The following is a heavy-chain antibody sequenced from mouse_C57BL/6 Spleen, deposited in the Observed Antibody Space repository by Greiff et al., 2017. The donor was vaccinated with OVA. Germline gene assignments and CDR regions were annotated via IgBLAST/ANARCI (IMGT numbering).Heavy chain of an antibody. CDR3: ERDPGGSSYCYFDG. CDR2: INYDGSST. J-gene: IGHJ1*03. CDR1: GFTFSDYY. D-gene: IGHD1-1*01. V-gene: IGHV5-16*01. Sequence: EVQLVESEGGLVQPGSSMKLSCTASGFTFSDYYMAWVRQVPEKGLEWVANINYDGSSTYYLDSFKSRFIISRDNAKNILYLQMSSLKSEDTATYYCERDPGGSSYCYFDGWGTGTTVTVSS.